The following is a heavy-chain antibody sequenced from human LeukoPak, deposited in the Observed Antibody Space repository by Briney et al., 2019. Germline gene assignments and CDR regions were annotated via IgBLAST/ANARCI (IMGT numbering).Heavy chain of an antibody. V-gene: IGHV3-7*05. CDR1: GFTFSNYG. CDR2: IKEDGSEK. Sequence: GRSLRLSCAASGFTFSNYGMSWVRQAPGKGLEWVADIKEDGSEKYHVDSVKGRFTNSRDNAKSSLYLQMNSVRVEDTAVYYCERARHLDFWGQGTLVTVSS. J-gene: IGHJ4*02. CDR3: ERARHLDF.